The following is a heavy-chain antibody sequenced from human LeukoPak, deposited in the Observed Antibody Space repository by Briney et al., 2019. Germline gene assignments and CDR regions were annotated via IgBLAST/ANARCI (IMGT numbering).Heavy chain of an antibody. V-gene: IGHV4-61*02. J-gene: IGHJ4*02. CDR3: ARENHIVGATAY. Sequence: PSQTLSLTCTVSGGSINRGTHYWSWVRQPAGKGLEWIGRVYATGNTNYNPSLWSRLSISIDTSRNQFSLRLSSVTAADTAVYYCARENHIVGATAYWGQGTLVTVSS. CDR2: VYATGNT. D-gene: IGHD1-26*01. CDR1: GGSINRGTHY.